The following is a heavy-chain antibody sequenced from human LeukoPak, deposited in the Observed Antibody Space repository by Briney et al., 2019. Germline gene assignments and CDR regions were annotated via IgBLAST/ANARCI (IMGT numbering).Heavy chain of an antibody. CDR2: IYYISNT. D-gene: IGHD3-10*01. Sequence: SETLSLTCTVSGASVGSAGYYWSWIRQPPGGGLEWIGYIYYISNTNYNPSLKSRVTMSVDPSKNQFSLKLSSVTAADTAVYYCARDRSLLWFGELFYWGQGTLVTVSS. CDR1: GASVGSAGYY. CDR3: ARDRSLLWFGELFY. J-gene: IGHJ4*02. V-gene: IGHV4-61*08.